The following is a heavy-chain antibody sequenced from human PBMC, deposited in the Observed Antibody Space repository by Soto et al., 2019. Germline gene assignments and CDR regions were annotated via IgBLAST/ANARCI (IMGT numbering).Heavy chain of an antibody. Sequence: PGGSLRLSCAASGFTFSSYSMNWVRQAPGKGLEWISYISSSSSAIYYADTVRGRFTGSRDNAKNSLYLQMNSLRVEDAAVYYCVRQNWDSYFSYFDSWGHGTLVPVSS. J-gene: IGHJ4*01. CDR3: VRQNWDSYFSYFDS. D-gene: IGHD2-21*01. CDR2: ISSSSSAI. V-gene: IGHV3-48*01. CDR1: GFTFSSYS.